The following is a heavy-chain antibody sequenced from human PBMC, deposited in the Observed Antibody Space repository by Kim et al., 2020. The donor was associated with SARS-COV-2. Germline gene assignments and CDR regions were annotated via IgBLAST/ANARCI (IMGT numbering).Heavy chain of an antibody. J-gene: IGHJ6*02. Sequence: ASVKVSCKASGYTFTSYAMHWVRQAPGQRLEWMGWINAGNGNTKYSQKFQGRVTITRDTSASTAYMELSSLRSEDTAVYYCARFSLWFGYGTPRYGMDVWGQGTTVTVSS. CDR1: GYTFTSYA. D-gene: IGHD3-10*01. CDR2: INAGNGNT. V-gene: IGHV1-3*01. CDR3: ARFSLWFGYGTPRYGMDV.